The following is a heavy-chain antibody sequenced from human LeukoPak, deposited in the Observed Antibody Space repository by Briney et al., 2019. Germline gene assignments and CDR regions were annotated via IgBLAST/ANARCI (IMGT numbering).Heavy chain of an antibody. Sequence: GGSLRLSCAASGFTFSSYAMHWVRQAPGKGLEWVAVISYDGSNKYYADSVKGRFSISRDNSKNTLYLQMNSLRAEDTAVYYCARGAWKGYCSGGSCYALLNLDVWGKGTTVTVSS. V-gene: IGHV3-30*04. D-gene: IGHD2-15*01. CDR1: GFTFSSYA. J-gene: IGHJ6*04. CDR2: ISYDGSNK. CDR3: ARGAWKGYCSGGSCYALLNLDV.